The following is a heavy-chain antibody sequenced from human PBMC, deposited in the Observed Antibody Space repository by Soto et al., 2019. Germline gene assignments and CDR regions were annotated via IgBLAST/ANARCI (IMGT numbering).Heavy chain of an antibody. J-gene: IGHJ1*01. Sequence: GAAVKVSCKVSGYTLTELSMHWVRQAPGKGLEWMGGFDPEDGETIYAQKFQDRVTMTEDTSTDTAYMELSSLRSEDTAVYYCATGGVVVVAAHLERYLEPQFQHWGQGTLVTVSS. CDR2: FDPEDGET. CDR1: GYTLTELS. V-gene: IGHV1-24*01. CDR3: ATGGVVVVAAHLERYLEPQFQH. D-gene: IGHD2-15*01.